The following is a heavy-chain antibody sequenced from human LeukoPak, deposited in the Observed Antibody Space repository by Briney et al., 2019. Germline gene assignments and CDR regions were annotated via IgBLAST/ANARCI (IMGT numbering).Heavy chain of an antibody. Sequence: AASLKISSKGAGDKFNAYWIGWVRQTPGESLEGLSIIYPDDSDTRYNPSFQSQATISADKSVSNSYLQLSTLTAADTAVYYCARPNITSYYDSRRYDAFDVWGQGKMVIVSS. D-gene: IGHD3-22*01. CDR1: GDKFNAYW. CDR3: ARPNITSYYDSRRYDAFDV. CDR2: IYPDDSDT. J-gene: IGHJ3*01. V-gene: IGHV5-51*01.